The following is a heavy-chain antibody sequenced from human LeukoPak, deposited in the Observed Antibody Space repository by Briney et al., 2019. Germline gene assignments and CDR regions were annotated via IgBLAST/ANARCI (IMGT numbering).Heavy chain of an antibody. D-gene: IGHD2-15*01. CDR3: YRTRRYCSGGSCYFDY. J-gene: IGHJ4*02. Sequence: ASVKVSCKASGYTFTSYGFSWVRQAPGQGLEWMGLISAYNGNTNNAQKLQGRVIMTIDTYMSTTYMELRRQSSDATAVAYFYRTRRYCSGGSCYFDYWGQGTLVTVSS. CDR2: ISAYNGNT. CDR1: GYTFTSYG. V-gene: IGHV1-18*01.